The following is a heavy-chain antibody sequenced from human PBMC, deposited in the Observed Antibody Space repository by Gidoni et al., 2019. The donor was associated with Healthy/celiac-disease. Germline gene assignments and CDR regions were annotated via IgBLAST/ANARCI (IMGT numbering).Heavy chain of an antibody. Sequence: EVQLVESGGGLVQPGGSLIFSCAASRFTFSSYAMIWVRQAQGKGLEWVSAISGSGGSTYYADSVKGRFTISRDNSKNKLHLQMNSLRAEDTAVYYCAKGVDTVDYWGQGTLVTVSS. CDR2: ISGSGGST. J-gene: IGHJ4*02. CDR3: AKGVDTVDY. D-gene: IGHD5-18*01. CDR1: RFTFSSYA. V-gene: IGHV3-23*04.